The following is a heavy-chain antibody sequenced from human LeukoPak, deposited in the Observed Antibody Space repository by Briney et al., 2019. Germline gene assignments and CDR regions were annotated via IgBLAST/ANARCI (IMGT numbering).Heavy chain of an antibody. J-gene: IGHJ4*02. V-gene: IGHV4-30-4*01. D-gene: IGHD3-22*01. CDR2: IYYSGST. Sequence: SQTLSLTCTVSGGSISSGDYYWSWIRQPPWKGLEWIGYIYYSGSTYYNPSLKIRVTISVDTSKNQFSLKLSSVTAADTAVYFCARAKRGKTYYYDSSGFYFDYWGQGTLVTVSS. CDR3: ARAKRGKTYYYDSSGFYFDY. CDR1: GGSISSGDYY.